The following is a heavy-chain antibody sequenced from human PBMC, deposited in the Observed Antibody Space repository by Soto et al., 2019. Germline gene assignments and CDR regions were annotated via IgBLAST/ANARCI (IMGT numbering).Heavy chain of an antibody. D-gene: IGHD6-19*01. V-gene: IGHV5-10-1*01. J-gene: IGHJ6*02. CDR1: GDSFTSYW. CDR2: IDPSDSYT. CDR3: ARAHRAVAGTSHYYGMDV. Sequence: VGSLKISCNGSGDSFTSYWISWVRQVPGKGLEWMGRIDPSDSYTNYSPSFQGHVTISADKSISTAYLQWSSLKASDTAMYYCARAHRAVAGTSHYYGMDVWGQGTTVTVSS.